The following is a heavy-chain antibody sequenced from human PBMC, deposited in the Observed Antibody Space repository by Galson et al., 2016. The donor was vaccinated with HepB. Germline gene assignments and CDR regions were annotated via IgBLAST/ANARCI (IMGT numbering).Heavy chain of an antibody. V-gene: IGHV3-30-3*01. Sequence: SLRLSCAASGLTFSRYAMHWVRQAPGKGLEWLAVITYDGSKEYYVDSVKGRFTISRDNSKKTLYLQMDSLTVEDTALYYCARERPGRSAATVTTGWFDPWGQGTLVTVSS. CDR3: ARERPGRSAATVTTGWFDP. J-gene: IGHJ5*02. CDR1: GLTFSRYA. D-gene: IGHD4-17*01. CDR2: ITYDGSKE.